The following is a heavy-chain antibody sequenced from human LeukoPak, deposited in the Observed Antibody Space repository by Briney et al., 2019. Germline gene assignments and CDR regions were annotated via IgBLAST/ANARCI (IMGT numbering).Heavy chain of an antibody. Sequence: GRSLRLSCAASGFTFSSYAMSWVRQAPGKGLEWVSAISGSGGSTYYADSVKGRFTISRDNSKNTLYLQMNSLRAEDTAVYYCAKLRYSSSWLFDYWGQGTLVTVSS. CDR1: GFTFSSYA. D-gene: IGHD6-13*01. CDR3: AKLRYSSSWLFDY. CDR2: ISGSGGST. V-gene: IGHV3-23*01. J-gene: IGHJ4*02.